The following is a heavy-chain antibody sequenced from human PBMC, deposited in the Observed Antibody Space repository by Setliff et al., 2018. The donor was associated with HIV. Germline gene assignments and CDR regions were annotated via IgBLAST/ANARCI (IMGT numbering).Heavy chain of an antibody. V-gene: IGHV4-59*01. CDR2: IYTSGST. Sequence: PSETLSLTCTVSIDSISSYYWSWIRQPPGKGLEWIGYIYTSGSTKYNPSLKSRVTISLDTSKNQSSLNLSSVTAADTAVYYCARGEEDDTFDIWGHGTMVTVSS. CDR1: IDSISSYY. J-gene: IGHJ3*02. CDR3: ARGEEDDTFDI.